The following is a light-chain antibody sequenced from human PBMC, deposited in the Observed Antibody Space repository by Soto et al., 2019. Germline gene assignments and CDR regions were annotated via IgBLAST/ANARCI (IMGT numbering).Light chain of an antibody. V-gene: IGKV3-20*01. CDR1: QNVDSNY. Sequence: EIVLTQSPGTLSLSPGEGATLSCRASQNVDSNYLAWYQQKPGQAPRIIIFGASGRATGIPDRFSGSGSGTEFTLTISSLQPDDSATYYCQQYNSYRAFGQGTKVDIK. CDR2: GAS. J-gene: IGKJ1*01. CDR3: QQYNSYRA.